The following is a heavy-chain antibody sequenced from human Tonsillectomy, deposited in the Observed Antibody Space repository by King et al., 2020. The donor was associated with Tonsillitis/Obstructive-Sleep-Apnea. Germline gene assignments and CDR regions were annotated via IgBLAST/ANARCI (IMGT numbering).Heavy chain of an antibody. D-gene: IGHD6-13*01. J-gene: IGHJ4*02. CDR1: GFSLSTCGVG. V-gene: IGHV2-5*02. CDR2: IYWDDDK. Sequence: TLKESGPTLVKPTQTLTLTCTFSGFSLSTCGVGVGWIRQPPGKALEWLALIYWDDDKRYSPSLKSRLTITKDTSKNQVVLTMTNMDPVDTATYYCAHFIAAAGTNPFDYWGQGTLVTVSS. CDR3: AHFIAAAGTNPFDY.